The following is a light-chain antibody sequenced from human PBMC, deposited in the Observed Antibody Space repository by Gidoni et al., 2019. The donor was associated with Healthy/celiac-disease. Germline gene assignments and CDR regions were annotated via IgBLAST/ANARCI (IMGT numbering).Light chain of an antibody. J-gene: IGKJ4*01. CDR2: AAS. CDR3: QQLNSYPRT. V-gene: IGKV1-9*01. CDR1: QGISSY. Sequence: DIQLTQSPSFLSASVGDRVTITCRASQGISSYLAWYQQKPGKAPKLLIYAASTLQSGVPSRFRGSGSGTEFTLTISSLQPEDFATYYCQQLNSYPRTFXGXTKVEIK.